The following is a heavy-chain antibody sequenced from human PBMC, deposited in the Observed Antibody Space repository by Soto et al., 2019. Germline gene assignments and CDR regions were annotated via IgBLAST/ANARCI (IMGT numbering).Heavy chain of an antibody. CDR1: GFTFSNAW. Sequence: PGGSLRLSCAASGFTFSNAWMSWVRQAPGKGLEWVGRIKSKTDGGTTDYAAPVKGRFTISRDDSKNTLYLHMNSLKTEDTAVYYCTTDPACSSTSCRTSYYYYGMDIWGQGTTVTVSS. CDR3: TTDPACSSTSCRTSYYYYGMDI. V-gene: IGHV3-15*01. CDR2: IKSKTDGGTT. J-gene: IGHJ6*02. D-gene: IGHD2-2*01.